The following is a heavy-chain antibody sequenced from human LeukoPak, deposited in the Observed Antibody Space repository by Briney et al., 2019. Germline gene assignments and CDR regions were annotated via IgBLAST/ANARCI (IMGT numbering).Heavy chain of an antibody. V-gene: IGHV4-34*01. Sequence: SETLPLTCAVYGGSFSGYFWDWLRQSPGKGLEWIGEVNHTGSTNYNPSFKSRVIISVDTSNNQFFPKMTSMTAADTAVYYCAGRYLYYYYYYMDIWGKGTTVAFS. J-gene: IGHJ6*03. CDR2: VNHTGST. CDR1: GGSFSGYF. CDR3: AGRYLYYYYYYMDI. D-gene: IGHD2-2*02.